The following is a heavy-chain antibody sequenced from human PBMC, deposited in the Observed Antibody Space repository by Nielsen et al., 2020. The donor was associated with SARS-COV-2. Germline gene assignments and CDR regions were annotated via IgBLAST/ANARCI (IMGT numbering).Heavy chain of an antibody. CDR1: GYTFTAYA. D-gene: IGHD2-2*01. J-gene: IGHJ4*02. CDR2: INSDSGNT. Sequence: ASVKVSCKASGYTFTAYAIHWVRQDPGQRLEWMGWINSDSGNTKYSQKLRGRVTITRGTSASTAYMELSGLSSEDTAVYYCARSWVCSATSCFFDYWGQGALVTVSS. CDR3: ARSWVCSATSCFFDY. V-gene: IGHV1-3*04.